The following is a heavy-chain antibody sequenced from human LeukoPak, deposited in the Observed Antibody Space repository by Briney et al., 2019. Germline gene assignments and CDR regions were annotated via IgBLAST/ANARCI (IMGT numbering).Heavy chain of an antibody. Sequence: ASVKVSCKASGYTFTNYGINWVRQAPGQGPEWMGWMSAYNGYTRYAQKFQARVTMTRDTSTSTAYMEVRSLRSEDTAVYYCAKDPYSSGPYNWFDPWGQGTLVTVSS. V-gene: IGHV1-18*01. CDR3: AKDPYSSGPYNWFDP. CDR2: MSAYNGYT. CDR1: GYTFTNYG. D-gene: IGHD6-19*01. J-gene: IGHJ5*02.